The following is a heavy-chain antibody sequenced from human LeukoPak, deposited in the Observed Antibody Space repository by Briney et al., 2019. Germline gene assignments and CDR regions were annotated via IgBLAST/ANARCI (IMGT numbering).Heavy chain of an antibody. V-gene: IGHV3-48*03. CDR2: ISASGTPT. J-gene: IGHJ5*02. CDR3: ARGHGSSYRFDP. Sequence: GGSLRLSCAASGFIFSSYEMNWVRQAPGKGLEWVSHISASGTPTYYTDSAKGRFTISRDNAKNSLYLQMNSLRAEDTAVYYCARGHGSSYRFDPWGQGTLVTVSS. CDR1: GFIFSSYE. D-gene: IGHD6-6*01.